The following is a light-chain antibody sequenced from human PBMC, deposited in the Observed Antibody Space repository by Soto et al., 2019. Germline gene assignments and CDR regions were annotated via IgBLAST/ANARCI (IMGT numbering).Light chain of an antibody. Sequence: QSVLTQPPSVSGSPGQSVTISCTGTSSDVGSYNRVSWYQQHPGTAPKLMIYDVSNRPSGVPDRFSGCKSGNTASLTISGVQDEDDADDYHSFSTTTITRVVFGGGTQLTVL. CDR2: DVS. J-gene: IGLJ2*01. V-gene: IGLV2-18*01. CDR1: SSDVGSYNR. CDR3: SFSTTTITRVV.